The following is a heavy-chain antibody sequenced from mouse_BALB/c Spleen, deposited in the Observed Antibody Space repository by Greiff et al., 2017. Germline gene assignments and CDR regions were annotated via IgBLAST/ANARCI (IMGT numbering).Heavy chain of an antibody. V-gene: IGHV1-69*02. J-gene: IGHJ4*01. CDR2: IYPSDSYT. CDR1: GYTFTSYW. Sequence: QVQLKQSGAELVRPGASVKLSCKASGYTFTSYWINWVKQRPGQGLEWIGNIYPSDSYTNYNQKFKDKATLTVDKSSSTAYMQLSSPTSEDSAVYYCTRRGKNLQYYAMDYWGQGTSVTVSS. CDR3: TRRGKNLQYYAMDY. D-gene: IGHD5-1-1*01.